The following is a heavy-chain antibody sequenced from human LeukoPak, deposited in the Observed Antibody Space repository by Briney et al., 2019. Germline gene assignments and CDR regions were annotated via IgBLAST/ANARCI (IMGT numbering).Heavy chain of an antibody. D-gene: IGHD6-19*01. Sequence: PGGSLRLSCAASGFTFSTYWMSWVRQAPGKGLEWVSSISSSSSYIYYADSVKGRFTISRDNAKNSLYLQMNSLRAEDTAVYYCARDLKWLAGNQGWFDPWGQGTLVTVSS. CDR2: ISSSSSYI. V-gene: IGHV3-21*01. J-gene: IGHJ5*02. CDR3: ARDLKWLAGNQGWFDP. CDR1: GFTFSTYW.